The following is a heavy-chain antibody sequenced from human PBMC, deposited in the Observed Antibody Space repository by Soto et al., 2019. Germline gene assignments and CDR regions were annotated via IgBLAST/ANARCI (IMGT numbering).Heavy chain of an antibody. Sequence: GASVKVSCKASGGTFSSYAISWVRQAPGQGLEWMGGIIPNSGNTGYAQKFQGRVTMTRNTSISTAYMELSSLRSEDTAVYYCARGGAWLVQNYWGQGTLVTSPQ. CDR1: GGTFSSYA. V-gene: IGHV1-8*02. CDR2: IIPNSGNT. CDR3: ARGGAWLVQNY. D-gene: IGHD6-19*01. J-gene: IGHJ4*02.